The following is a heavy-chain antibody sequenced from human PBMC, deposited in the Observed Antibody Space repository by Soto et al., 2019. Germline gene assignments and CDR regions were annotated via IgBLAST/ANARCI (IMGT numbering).Heavy chain of an antibody. CDR3: AKLKGLIHHLIFDC. J-gene: IGHJ4*02. CDR2: ITDSGGST. D-gene: IGHD3-10*01. Sequence: GGYVRLACAASELAFSSFAMSWVRQAPGKGLEWVSSITDSGGSTFYADSVKGRLTTSRDNSKSTLYLQMNSLRAEDTAVYYCAKLKGLIHHLIFDCCGQATLVTVS. V-gene: IGHV3-23*01. CDR1: ELAFSSFA.